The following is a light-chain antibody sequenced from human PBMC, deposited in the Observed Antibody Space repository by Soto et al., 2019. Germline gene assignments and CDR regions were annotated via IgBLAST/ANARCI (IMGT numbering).Light chain of an antibody. CDR1: QRVSSSY. Sequence: EIVLTQSPGTLSLSPGERATLSCRASQRVSSSYLAWYQQKPGQAPRLLIYGASTRATGIPDRFSGSGSGTELSLTISRLEPEDFAVDFCQRYGSSPPFTFGQGTKVEI. CDR3: QRYGSSPPFT. CDR2: GAS. J-gene: IGKJ2*01. V-gene: IGKV3-20*01.